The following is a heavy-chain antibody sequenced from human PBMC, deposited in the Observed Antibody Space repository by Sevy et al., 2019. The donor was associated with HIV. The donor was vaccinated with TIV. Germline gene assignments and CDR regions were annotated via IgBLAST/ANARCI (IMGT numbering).Heavy chain of an antibody. Sequence: SETLSLTCTVSGGSISSGGYYWSWIRQHPGKGLEWIGYIYYSGSTYYNPSLKSRVTISVDTSKNQFSLKLSSVTAADTAVYYCARGRYDFWSGYYEGFFDYWGQGTLVTVSS. J-gene: IGHJ4*02. CDR1: GGSISSGGYY. V-gene: IGHV4-31*03. CDR2: IYYSGST. CDR3: ARGRYDFWSGYYEGFFDY. D-gene: IGHD3-3*01.